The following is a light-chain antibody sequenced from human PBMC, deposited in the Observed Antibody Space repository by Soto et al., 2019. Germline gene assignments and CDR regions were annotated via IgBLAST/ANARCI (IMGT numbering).Light chain of an antibody. CDR2: GAS. Sequence: ESVLTQSPGTLSLSPGERATLSCRASQSVSSRYLAWYQQKPGQAPRLLIYGASSRATGIPDRFSGSGSGTDFTLTISRLQPKDFAVYYCQQYGWSPPYNFGHGTKMTIK. J-gene: IGKJ2*01. V-gene: IGKV3-20*01. CDR3: QQYGWSPPYN. CDR1: QSVSSRY.